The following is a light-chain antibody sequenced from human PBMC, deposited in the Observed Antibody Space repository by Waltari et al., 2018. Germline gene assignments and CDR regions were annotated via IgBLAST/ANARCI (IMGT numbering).Light chain of an antibody. CDR1: QSVRNN. Sequence: EISMTQSPATLSVSPGERATLSCRASQSVRNNLVWYQQKPGQAPRLLIYGASTRVTGSPARFSGSGSGTEFTLTISSLQSEDFAVYYCQQYNNWPPWTFGQGTKVEIK. J-gene: IGKJ1*01. CDR2: GAS. V-gene: IGKV3-15*01. CDR3: QQYNNWPPWT.